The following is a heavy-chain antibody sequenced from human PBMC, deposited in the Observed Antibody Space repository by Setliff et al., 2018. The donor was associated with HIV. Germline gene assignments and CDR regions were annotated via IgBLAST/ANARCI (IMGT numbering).Heavy chain of an antibody. CDR1: GYTFVDDG. CDR3: SRDRSATWTPTTY. J-gene: IGHJ4*02. Sequence: ASVKVSCKASGYTFVDDGITWVRQAPEQGLEWMGWIGAYNGDTKYAQKFQDRVTMTIDTSASTAYMELRSLTSDDTAMYYCSRDRSATWTPTTYWGQGTLVTVSS. CDR2: IGAYNGDT. V-gene: IGHV1-18*01. D-gene: IGHD6-25*01.